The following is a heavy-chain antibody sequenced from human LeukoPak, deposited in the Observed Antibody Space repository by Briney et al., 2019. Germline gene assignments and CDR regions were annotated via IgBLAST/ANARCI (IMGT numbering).Heavy chain of an antibody. CDR2: IKQDGSEK. D-gene: IGHD3-22*01. Sequence: GGSLRLSCAASGFTFSSYWMSWVRQAPGKGLEWVANIKQDGSEKYYVDSVKGRFTISRDNAKNSLYLQMNSLRAEDTAVYYCARGDYYGGSGYPSDYWGQGTLVTVSS. CDR3: ARGDYYGGSGYPSDY. J-gene: IGHJ4*02. CDR1: GFTFSSYW. V-gene: IGHV3-7*04.